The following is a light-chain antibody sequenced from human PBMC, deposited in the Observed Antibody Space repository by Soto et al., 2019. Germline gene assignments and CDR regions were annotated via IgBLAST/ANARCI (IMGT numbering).Light chain of an antibody. V-gene: IGKV3-15*01. CDR1: QSVSSD. J-gene: IGKJ1*01. Sequence: DIVMTQSPATLSVSPGDRATLSCRASQSVSSDLAWYHQKPGQAPRLLIYGASTRATDIPARFSGSGSGTEFTLTINSLQSEDFAVYYCQQYNNWPRTFGQGSKVDIK. CDR2: GAS. CDR3: QQYNNWPRT.